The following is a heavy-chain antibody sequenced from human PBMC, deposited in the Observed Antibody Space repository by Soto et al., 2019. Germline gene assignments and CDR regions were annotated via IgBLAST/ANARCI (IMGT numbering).Heavy chain of an antibody. V-gene: IGHV4-61*01. D-gene: IGHD3-16*01. CDR3: ARESTGDLTFFDY. J-gene: IGHJ4*02. CDR2: IYYTGNT. CDR1: GGSVSSGSYF. Sequence: PSETLSLTCTVSGGSVSSGSYFWSWIRQPPGKGLEWLGYIYYTGNTNYNPSLKSRVTISVDSSKNQFSLKLSSVTAADTAVYYCARESTGDLTFFDYWGQGTLVTVSS.